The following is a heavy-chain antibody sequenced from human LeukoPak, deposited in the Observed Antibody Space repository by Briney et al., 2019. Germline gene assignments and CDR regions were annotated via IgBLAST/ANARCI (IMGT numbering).Heavy chain of an antibody. V-gene: IGHV4-59*01. CDR3: AREKRGYSYRYFDY. J-gene: IGHJ4*02. Sequence: PSETLSLTCTVSGGSISSYYWSWLRQPPGKGLEWIGYIYYSGSTNYNPSLKSRVTISVDTSKNQFSLKLSSVTAADTAVYYCAREKRGYSYRYFDYWGQGTLVTVSS. CDR1: GGSISSYY. D-gene: IGHD5-18*01. CDR2: IYYSGST.